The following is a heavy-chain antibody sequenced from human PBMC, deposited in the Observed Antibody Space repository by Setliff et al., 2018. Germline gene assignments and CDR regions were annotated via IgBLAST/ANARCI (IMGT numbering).Heavy chain of an antibody. Sequence: PSETLSLTCTVSGDSISSRPFYWGWFRQPAGKELEWIGQIYTSWSTNYNPSLKNRAIVSMDTSKNEFSLKVTSVTAADTAVYYCARAHFWSGHYDYWGQGTLVTVSS. CDR3: ARAHFWSGHYDY. D-gene: IGHD3-3*02. V-gene: IGHV4-61*09. CDR1: GDSISSRPFY. CDR2: IYTSWST. J-gene: IGHJ4*02.